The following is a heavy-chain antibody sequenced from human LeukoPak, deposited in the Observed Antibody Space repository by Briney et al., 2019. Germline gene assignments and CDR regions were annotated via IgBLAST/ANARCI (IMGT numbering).Heavy chain of an antibody. V-gene: IGHV4-30-2*02. Sequence: TLSLTCTVSGGSISSGGYYWSWIRQPPGTGLEWIGYIYHSGSTYYNPSLKSRVTISVDRSKNQFSLKLSSVTAADTAVYYCATGWSGPLDYWGQGTLVTVSS. CDR2: IYHSGST. D-gene: IGHD3-3*01. CDR3: ATGWSGPLDY. J-gene: IGHJ4*02. CDR1: GGSISSGGYY.